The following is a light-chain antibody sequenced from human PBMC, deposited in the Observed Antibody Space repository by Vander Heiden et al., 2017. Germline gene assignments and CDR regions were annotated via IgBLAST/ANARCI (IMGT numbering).Light chain of an antibody. CDR1: QDISSA. CDR2: DAS. J-gene: IGKJ4*01. CDR3: QQFNSYPLT. V-gene: IGKV1-13*02. Sequence: AIQFTPSPSSLSASVGDRVTITCRASQDISSALAWYQQKPGKAPKLLIYDASSLESGVPSRFSGSGSGTDFTLTISSLQPEDIATYYCQQFNSYPLTFGAGTKVEIK.